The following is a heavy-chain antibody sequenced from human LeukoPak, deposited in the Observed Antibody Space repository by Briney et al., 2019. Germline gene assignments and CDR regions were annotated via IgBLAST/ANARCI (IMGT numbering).Heavy chain of an antibody. CDR3: ARFGGSGSYYNVRGDY. CDR1: GFTFNKYA. Sequence: GGSLRLSCVASGFTFNKYAMSWVRQAPGKGLEWVSVIYSGGSTYYADSVKGRFTISRDNSKNTLYLQMNSLRAEDTAVYYCARFGGSGSYYNVRGDYWGQGTLVTVSS. D-gene: IGHD3-10*01. V-gene: IGHV3-53*01. J-gene: IGHJ4*02. CDR2: IYSGGST.